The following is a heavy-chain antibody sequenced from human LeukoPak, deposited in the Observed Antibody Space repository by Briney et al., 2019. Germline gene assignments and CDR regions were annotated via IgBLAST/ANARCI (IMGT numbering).Heavy chain of an antibody. J-gene: IGHJ4*02. V-gene: IGHV3-53*01. CDR3: ARGSADYDFWSGYYFDY. CDR1: GFTVSSNY. CDR2: IYSGGST. Sequence: GGSLRLSCAASGFTVSSNYMCWVRQAPGKGLEWVSVIYSGGSTYYADSVKGRFTISRDNSKNTLYLQMNSLRAEDTAVYYCARGSADYDFWSGYYFDYWGQGTLVTVSS. D-gene: IGHD3-3*01.